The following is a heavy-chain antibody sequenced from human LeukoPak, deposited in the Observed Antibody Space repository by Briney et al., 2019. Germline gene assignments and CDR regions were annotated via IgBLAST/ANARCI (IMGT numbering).Heavy chain of an antibody. J-gene: IGHJ4*02. CDR1: GFTFSDSY. CDR2: ISSSGSTI. Sequence: GGSLRLSCAASGFTFSDSYMSWIRQAPGKGLEYISYISSSGSTIYYADSVKGRFTLSRDNAKNSLSLEMNSLRAEDAAVYYCARGKYSFDYWGQGTLVTVSS. V-gene: IGHV3-11*01. CDR3: ARGKYSFDY.